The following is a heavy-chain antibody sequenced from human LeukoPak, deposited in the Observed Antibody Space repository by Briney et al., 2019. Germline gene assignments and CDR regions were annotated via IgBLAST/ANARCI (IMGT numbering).Heavy chain of an antibody. CDR3: ARDPGAAAALRVAFDI. J-gene: IGHJ3*02. CDR2: IYYSGST. V-gene: IGHV4-59*01. D-gene: IGHD6-13*01. CDR1: GGSISSYY. Sequence: PSETLSLTCTVSGGSISSYYWSWIRQPPGKGLEWIGYIYYSGSTNYNPSLKSRVTISVDTSKNQFSLKLSSVTAADTAVYYCARDPGAAAALRVAFDIRGQGTMVTVSS.